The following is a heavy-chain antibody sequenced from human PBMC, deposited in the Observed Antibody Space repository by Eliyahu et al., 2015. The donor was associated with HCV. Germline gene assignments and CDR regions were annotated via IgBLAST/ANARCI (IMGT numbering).Heavy chain of an antibody. CDR1: GFTFXTYA. CDR2: ISGSGDST. Sequence: EVQLLESGGGLVQXGGSLRVSCVASGFTFXTYAMSWVRQAPGKGLEWVSGISGSGDSTFYADSVKGRFTISRDSSKNTLSLQMNSLRDEDTAVYYCAKDSKGSARLDAFDVWGQGTMVTVSS. J-gene: IGHJ3*01. D-gene: IGHD6-19*01. CDR3: AKDSKGSARLDAFDV. V-gene: IGHV3-23*01.